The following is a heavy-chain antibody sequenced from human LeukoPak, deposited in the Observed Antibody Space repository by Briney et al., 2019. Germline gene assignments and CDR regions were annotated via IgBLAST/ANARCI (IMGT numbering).Heavy chain of an antibody. V-gene: IGHV3-23*01. D-gene: IGHD3-22*01. CDR2: IDGGGGRT. J-gene: IGHJ4*02. Sequence: PGGSLRLSCTASGFAFSSYAMSWVRQAPGVGLEWVSAIDGGGGRTWHADSVRGRFTISRDNSKNTLFMQMNSLRAEDTAVYYCAKGFYDSSGSRYDYWGQGTLVTVSS. CDR3: AKGFYDSSGSRYDY. CDR1: GFAFSSYA.